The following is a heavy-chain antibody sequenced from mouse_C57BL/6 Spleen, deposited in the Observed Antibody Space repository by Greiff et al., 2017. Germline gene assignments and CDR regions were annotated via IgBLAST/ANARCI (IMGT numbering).Heavy chain of an antibody. D-gene: IGHD1-1*01. CDR2: IWSGGST. CDR1: GFSLTSYG. CDR3: AREERNYGSSYYFDY. J-gene: IGHJ2*01. V-gene: IGHV2-2*01. Sequence: VMLVESGPGLVQPSQSLSITCTVSGFSLTSYGVHWVRQSPGKGLEWLGVIWSGGSTDYNAAFISRLSISKDNSKSQVFFKMNSLQADDTAIYYCAREERNYGSSYYFDYWGQGTTLTVSS.